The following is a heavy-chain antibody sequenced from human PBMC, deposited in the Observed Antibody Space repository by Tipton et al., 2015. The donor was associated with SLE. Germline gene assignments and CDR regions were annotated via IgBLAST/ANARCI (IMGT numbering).Heavy chain of an antibody. J-gene: IGHJ4*02. CDR3: AKAGSRYDFWSGYSYYFDY. CDR2: IWYDGSNK. Sequence: RSLRLSCAASGFTFSNYGMHWVRQAPGRGPEWVAVIWYDGSNKDYEDSVKGRFTISRDNSKNTLYLQMNSLRIEDTAMYYCAKAGSRYDFWSGYSYYFDYWGQGTLVTVSS. CDR1: GFTFSNYG. D-gene: IGHD3-3*01. V-gene: IGHV3-30*18.